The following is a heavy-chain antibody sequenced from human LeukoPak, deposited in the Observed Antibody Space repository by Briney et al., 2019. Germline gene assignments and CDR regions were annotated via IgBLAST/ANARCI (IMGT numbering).Heavy chain of an antibody. J-gene: IGHJ4*02. D-gene: IGHD4-17*01. CDR3: ARESNGDYLHY. CDR2: ISYDGSNK. CDR1: GFTFSSYA. V-gene: IGHV3-30*04. Sequence: GRSPRLSCAASGFTFSSYAMHWVRQAPGKGLEWVAVISYDGSNKYYADSVKGRFTISRDNSKNTLYLQMNSLRAEDTAVYYYARESNGDYLHYWGQGTLVTVSS.